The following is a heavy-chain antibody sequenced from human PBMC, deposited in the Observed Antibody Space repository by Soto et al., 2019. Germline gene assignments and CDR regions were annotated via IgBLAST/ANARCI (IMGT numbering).Heavy chain of an antibody. CDR2: IDPSDSYT. Sequence: GESLKISCKGSGYSFTSYWISWVRQMPGKGLEWMGRIDPSDSYTNYSPSFQGHVTISADKSISTAYLQWSSLKASDTAMYYCARVGYCSGGSCLNYYYYGMDVWGQRTTVTVSS. CDR3: ARVGYCSGGSCLNYYYYGMDV. V-gene: IGHV5-10-1*01. CDR1: GYSFTSYW. J-gene: IGHJ6*02. D-gene: IGHD2-15*01.